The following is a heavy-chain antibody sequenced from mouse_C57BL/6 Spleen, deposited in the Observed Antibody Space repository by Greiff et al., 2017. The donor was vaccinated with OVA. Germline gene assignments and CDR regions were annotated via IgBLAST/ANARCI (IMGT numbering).Heavy chain of an antibody. Sequence: VKLVESGPELVKPGASVKISCKASGYAFSSSWMNWVKQRPGKGLEWIGRIYPGDGDTNYNGKFKGKATLTADKSSSTAYMQLSSLTSEDSAVYFCARSGAGYYYGSLDYWGQGTTLTVSS. V-gene: IGHV1-82*01. CDR2: IYPGDGDT. CDR1: GYAFSSSW. D-gene: IGHD1-1*01. CDR3: ARSGAGYYYGSLDY. J-gene: IGHJ2*01.